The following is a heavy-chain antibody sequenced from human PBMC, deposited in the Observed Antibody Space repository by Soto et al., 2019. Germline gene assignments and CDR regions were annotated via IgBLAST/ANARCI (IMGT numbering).Heavy chain of an antibody. CDR2: IYYSGST. CDR3: ARVSDLHGNGMDV. J-gene: IGHJ6*02. CDR1: GGSISSDY. Sequence: QVQLHESGPGLVKPSETLSVTCTVSGGSISSDYWSWIRQPPGKGLEWIGYIYYSGSTNYNPSLKGRVTISVDTSKNQFSLKLSSVTAADTAVYYCARVSDLHGNGMDVWGQGTTVTVSS. V-gene: IGHV4-59*01.